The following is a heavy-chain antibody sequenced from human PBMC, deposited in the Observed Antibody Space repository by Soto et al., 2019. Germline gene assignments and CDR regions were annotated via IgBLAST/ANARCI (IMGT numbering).Heavy chain of an antibody. D-gene: IGHD3-22*01. CDR3: ARERAYYYDSSGYYY. Sequence: SVKVSCKASGGTFSSYAISWVRQAPGQGLEWMGGIIPIFGTANYAQKFQGRVTITADESTSTAYMELSSLRSEDTAVYYCARERAYYYDSSGYYYWGQGTLVTVSS. CDR1: GGTFSSYA. CDR2: IIPIFGTA. V-gene: IGHV1-69*13. J-gene: IGHJ4*02.